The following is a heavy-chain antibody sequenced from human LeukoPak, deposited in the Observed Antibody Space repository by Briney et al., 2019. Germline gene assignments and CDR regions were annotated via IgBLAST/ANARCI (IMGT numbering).Heavy chain of an antibody. V-gene: IGHV4-31*03. CDR2: IYYSGST. J-gene: IGHJ2*01. CDR3: ARVYGDYWYFDL. CDR1: GGSISSGGYY. D-gene: IGHD4-17*01. Sequence: PSETLSLTCTVSGGSISSGGYYWSWIRQHPGKGLEWIGYIYYSGSTYYNPSLKSRVTISVDTSKNQFSLKLSSVTAADTAVYYCARVYGDYWYFDLWGRGTLVTVSS.